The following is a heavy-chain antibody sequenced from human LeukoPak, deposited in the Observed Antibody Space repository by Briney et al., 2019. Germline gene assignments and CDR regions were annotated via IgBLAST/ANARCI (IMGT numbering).Heavy chain of an antibody. J-gene: IGHJ4*02. CDR3: AKDRGPSFRPFDY. Sequence: GGSLRLSCAASGFTFSRYGMHWVRQAPGKGLEWVAFIRYDGSNKYYADSVKGRFTISRDNSKNTLYLQMNSLRAEDTAVYYCAKDRGPSFRPFDYWGQGTLVTVSS. V-gene: IGHV3-30*02. CDR1: GFTFSRYG. CDR2: IRYDGSNK. D-gene: IGHD2-15*01.